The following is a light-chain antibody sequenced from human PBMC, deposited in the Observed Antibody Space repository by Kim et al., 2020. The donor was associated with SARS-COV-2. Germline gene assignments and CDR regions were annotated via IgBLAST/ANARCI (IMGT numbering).Light chain of an antibody. V-gene: IGKV2-28*01. J-gene: IGKJ5*01. CDR2: LAS. CDR1: QSLLNGNGCNY. Sequence: PASISCRSSQSLLNGNGCNYLDWYLQKPGQSPHLLFYLASNRASGVPDRFSGSGSGTDFTLKISRVEAEDVGVYYCMQTVQPPRAFGQGTRLEIK. CDR3: MQTVQPPRA.